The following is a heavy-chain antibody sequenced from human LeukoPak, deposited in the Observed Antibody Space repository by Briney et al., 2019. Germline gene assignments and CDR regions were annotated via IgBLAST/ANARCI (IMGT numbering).Heavy chain of an antibody. CDR3: ARVRTTVTNYYFDY. Sequence: PSETLSLTCTVSGGSISSYYWSWIRQPPGKGLEWIGYIYYSGSTNYNPSLKSRVTISVDTSKNQFSLKLSSVTAADTAVYYCARVRTTVTNYYFDYRGQGTLVTVSS. CDR1: GGSISSYY. D-gene: IGHD4-17*01. V-gene: IGHV4-59*01. CDR2: IYYSGST. J-gene: IGHJ4*02.